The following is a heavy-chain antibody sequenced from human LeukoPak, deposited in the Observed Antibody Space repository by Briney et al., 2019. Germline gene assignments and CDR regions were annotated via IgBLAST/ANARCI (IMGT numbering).Heavy chain of an antibody. V-gene: IGHV3-53*01. D-gene: IGHD1-26*01. CDR3: ARDSGSYYAYFDY. CDR1: GFTVSSNY. CDR2: IYSGGST. J-gene: IGHJ4*02. Sequence: GGSLRLSCAASGFTVSSNYMSWVRQAPGKGLEWVSVIYSGGSTYYADSVKGRFTISGDNSKNTLYLQMNSLRAEDTAVYYCARDSGSYYAYFDYWGQGTLVTVSS.